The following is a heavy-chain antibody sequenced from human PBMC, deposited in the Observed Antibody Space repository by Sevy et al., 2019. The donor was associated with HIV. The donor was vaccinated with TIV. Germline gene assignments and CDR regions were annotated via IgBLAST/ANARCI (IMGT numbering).Heavy chain of an antibody. D-gene: IGHD3-3*01. CDR1: GFTFDDYV. CDR3: VKSFLRAEGAREAYYYGMDV. CDR2: ISWNSGSL. V-gene: IGHV3-9*01. Sequence: GGCLRLSCAASGFTFDDYVMHWVRQAPGKGLEWVSSISWNSGSLGYADSVKGRFTISRDNAKNSVYVQMNSLRVEDTALYYSVKSFLRAEGAREAYYYGMDVWGQGTLVTVSS. J-gene: IGHJ6*02.